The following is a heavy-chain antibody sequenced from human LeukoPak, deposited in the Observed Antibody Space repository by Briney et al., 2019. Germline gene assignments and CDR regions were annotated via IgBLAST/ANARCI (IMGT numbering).Heavy chain of an antibody. V-gene: IGHV3-30-3*01. Sequence: PGGSLRLSCAASGFTFSSYAMHWVRQAPGRGLEWVAVISYDGSNKYYADSVKGRFTISRDNSKNTLYLQMNSLRAEDTAVYYCARDRDYGVMFDYWGQGTLVTVSS. CDR1: GFTFSSYA. D-gene: IGHD4-17*01. CDR3: ARDRDYGVMFDY. J-gene: IGHJ4*02. CDR2: ISYDGSNK.